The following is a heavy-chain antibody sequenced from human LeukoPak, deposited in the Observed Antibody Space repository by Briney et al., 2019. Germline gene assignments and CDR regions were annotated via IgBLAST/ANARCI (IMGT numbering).Heavy chain of an antibody. J-gene: IGHJ4*02. CDR3: ARAPTSVSNPYYFDS. V-gene: IGHV5-51*01. Sequence: GASLQISCKGSGYSFSNYRIAWVRQMPGKGLEYMGIIYPGYYDTRYSQSFRGQVNISVDKYIATTYLQWARLKASDTATYYCARAPTSVSNPYYFDSWGQGTLVTVSS. D-gene: IGHD4-11*01. CDR2: IYPGYYDT. CDR1: GYSFSNYR.